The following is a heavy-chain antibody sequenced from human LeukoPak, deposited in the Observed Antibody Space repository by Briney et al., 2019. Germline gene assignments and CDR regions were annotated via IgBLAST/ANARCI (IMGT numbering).Heavy chain of an antibody. J-gene: IGHJ5*02. Sequence: GASVKVSCXASGYTFTSYGISWVRRAHGQGLEWMGWISAYNGNTNYAQKLQGRVTMTTDTSTSTAYMELRSLRSDDTAVYYCAREGRHCYDSSGYSGWFDPWGQGTLVTVSS. CDR2: ISAYNGNT. CDR1: GYTFTSYG. CDR3: AREGRHCYDSSGYSGWFDP. D-gene: IGHD3-22*01. V-gene: IGHV1-18*01.